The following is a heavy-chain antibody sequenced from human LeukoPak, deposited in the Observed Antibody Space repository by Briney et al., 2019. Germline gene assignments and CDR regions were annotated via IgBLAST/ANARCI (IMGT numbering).Heavy chain of an antibody. V-gene: IGHV1-2*02. CDR2: INPDSGGI. D-gene: IGHD2-2*01. Sequence: AASVKVSCKASGYTFTDYYIHWVRQAAGQGLEWMGWINPDSGGINYAQKLQGRVTMTRDTSISTAYMELSRLSSDDTAVYYCARENPDCRSTTCYLVDPWGQGTLVTVSS. CDR1: GYTFTDYY. CDR3: ARENPDCRSTTCYLVDP. J-gene: IGHJ5*02.